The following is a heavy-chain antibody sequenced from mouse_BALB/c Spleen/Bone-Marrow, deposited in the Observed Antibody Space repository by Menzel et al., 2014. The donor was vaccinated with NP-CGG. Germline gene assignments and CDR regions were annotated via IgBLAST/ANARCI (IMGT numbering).Heavy chain of an antibody. D-gene: IGHD1-1*01. Sequence: VQLQQSGAEVVKPGASVKVSCKASGHTFTNYWMQWVKQRPGQGLEWIGEIEPSDSYTNYNQDFKGKATLTVDKSSCTAYMQLSSLTSEDSAVYYCARGRTTVVPDYWGQGTSLTVSS. J-gene: IGHJ2*02. CDR2: IEPSDSYT. CDR1: GHTFTNYW. CDR3: ARGRTTVVPDY. V-gene: IGHV1-69*02.